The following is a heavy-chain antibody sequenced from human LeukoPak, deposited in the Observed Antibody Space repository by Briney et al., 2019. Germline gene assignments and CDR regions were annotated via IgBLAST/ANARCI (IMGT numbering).Heavy chain of an antibody. V-gene: IGHV4-30-4*08. CDR1: GGSISSGGYY. Sequence: SETLSLTCTVSGGSISSGGYYWSWIRQHPGKGLEWIGYIYYSGSTYYNPSLKSRVTISVDTSKNQFSLELRSVTAADTAVYYCANSGGSSYGFDYWGQGTLVTVSS. CDR3: ANSGGSSYGFDY. CDR2: IYYSGST. J-gene: IGHJ4*02. D-gene: IGHD5-18*01.